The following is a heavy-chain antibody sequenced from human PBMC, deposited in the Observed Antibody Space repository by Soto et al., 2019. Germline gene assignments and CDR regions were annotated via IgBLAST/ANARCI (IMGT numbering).Heavy chain of an antibody. CDR3: ARRSDYGDYSDAFDV. CDR1: GGSISSYY. V-gene: IGHV4-59*08. CDR2: IYYSGST. D-gene: IGHD4-17*01. J-gene: IGHJ3*01. Sequence: PSETLSLTCSVSGGSISSYYWSWIRQPPGKGLEWIGYIYYSGSTNYNPALKSRVTISVDMSKNQFSLKLSSVTAADTAVYYCARRSDYGDYSDAFDVWGQGTVVTVSS.